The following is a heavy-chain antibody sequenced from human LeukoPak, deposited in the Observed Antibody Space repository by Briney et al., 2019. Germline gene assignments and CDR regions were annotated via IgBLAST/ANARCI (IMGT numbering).Heavy chain of an antibody. CDR1: GFIFSNYG. V-gene: IGHV3-30*18. CDR2: ISYDGSVK. D-gene: IGHD3-10*01. J-gene: IGHJ4*02. CDR3: AKGPYYGSGTHDD. Sequence: GGSLRLSCAASGFIFSNYGMHWVRQAPGKGLEWVAVISYDGSVKYYADSVKGRFTISRDNSENTLFLQMNSLRAEDTAVYYCAKGPYYGSGTHDDWGQGTLVTVSS.